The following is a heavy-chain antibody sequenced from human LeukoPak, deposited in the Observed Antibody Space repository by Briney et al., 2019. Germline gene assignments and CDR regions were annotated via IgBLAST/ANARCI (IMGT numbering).Heavy chain of an antibody. CDR1: GGSISSYY. V-gene: IGHV4-59*01. J-gene: IGHJ5*02. D-gene: IGHD2-15*01. Sequence: SETLSLTCTVSGGSISSYYWSWIRQPPGKGLEWIGYIYYSGSTNYNPSLKSRVTISVDTSKNQFSLKLSSVTAADTAVYYCARVRYCSGGSCTNWFDPWGQGTLVTVSS. CDR2: IYYSGST. CDR3: ARVRYCSGGSCTNWFDP.